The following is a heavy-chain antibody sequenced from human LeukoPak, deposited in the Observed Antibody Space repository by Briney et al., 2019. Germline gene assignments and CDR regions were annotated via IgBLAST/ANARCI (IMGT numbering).Heavy chain of an antibody. CDR2: VYYSGGT. D-gene: IGHD1-1*01. Sequence: SETLSLTCAVSGASISSSIHYWGWVRQPPGKVLEWIGSVYYSGGTYYNPSLESRLTISVDTSNNRFSLKLKSVTAADTAVFYCARVTTGSTTLDSWGQGILVTVSS. CDR1: GASISSSIHY. J-gene: IGHJ5*01. V-gene: IGHV4-39*02. CDR3: ARVTTGSTTLDS.